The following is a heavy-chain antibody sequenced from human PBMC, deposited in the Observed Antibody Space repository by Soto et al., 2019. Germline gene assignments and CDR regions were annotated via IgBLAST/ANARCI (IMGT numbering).Heavy chain of an antibody. D-gene: IGHD2-15*01. CDR2: IYYGGST. CDR1: GGSISPYY. J-gene: IGHJ4*02. CDR3: ARHTPAISISDH. V-gene: IGHV4-59*08. Sequence: SETLSPTCTVSGGSISPYYWSWIRQPPGKGLEWVGYIYYGGSTSYNPSLKSRVTISLETSKSQFSLRLSSVTAADTAVYYCARHTPAISISDHWGQGTLVTVSS.